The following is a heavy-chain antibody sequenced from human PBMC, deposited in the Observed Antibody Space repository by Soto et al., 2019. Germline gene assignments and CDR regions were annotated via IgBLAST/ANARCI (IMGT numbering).Heavy chain of an antibody. V-gene: IGHV3-21*01. CDR3: ALLPRYSNQNYYYYGMDV. CDR2: ISSSSSYI. CDR1: GFTFSSYS. Sequence: GGSLRLSGAASGFTFSSYSMNWVRQAPGKGLEWVSSISSSSSYIYYADSVKGRFTISRDNAKNSLYLQMNSLRAEDTAVYYCALLPRYSNQNYYYYGMDVWGQGTTVTVSS. D-gene: IGHD4-4*01. J-gene: IGHJ6*02.